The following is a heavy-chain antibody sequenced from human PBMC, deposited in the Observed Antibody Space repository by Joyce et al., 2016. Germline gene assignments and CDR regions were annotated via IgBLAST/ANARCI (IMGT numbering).Heavy chain of an antibody. CDR3: ARVGGAAVGFYYGLDV. CDR1: GGSISTYY. V-gene: IGHV4-4*07. J-gene: IGHJ6*02. CDR2: IHKSGNT. Sequence: QVQLQESGPGLVKPSETLSLIYTVSGGSISTYYWSWIRQPAGKELEWIGRIHKSGNTKYNPSLESRVTMSVDTSQNQFSLKLSSVTAADSATYYCARVGGAAVGFYYGLDVWGQGTTVIVSS. D-gene: IGHD1-26*01.